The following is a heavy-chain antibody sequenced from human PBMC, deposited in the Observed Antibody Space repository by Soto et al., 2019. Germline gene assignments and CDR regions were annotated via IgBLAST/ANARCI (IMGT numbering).Heavy chain of an antibody. CDR3: ARGSQWLDY. CDR1: GGSFSGYY. Sequence: LSLTCADHGGSFSGYYWSWIRQPPGKGLEWIGEINHSGSIHYNPSLKSRVTISADTPNNQFSLKLSSVTAADTAVYYCARGSQWLDYWGQGALVTVSS. J-gene: IGHJ4*02. D-gene: IGHD6-19*01. V-gene: IGHV4-34*01. CDR2: INHSGSI.